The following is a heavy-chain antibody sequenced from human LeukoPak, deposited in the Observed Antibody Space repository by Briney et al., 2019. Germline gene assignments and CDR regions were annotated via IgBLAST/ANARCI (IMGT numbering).Heavy chain of an antibody. CDR3: ARAEYCGGDCYEIDY. Sequence: SETLSLTCTVSGGSISSSSYYWGWTRQPPGKGLEWIGSIYYSGSTYYNPSLKSRVTISVDTSKNQFSLKLSSVTAADTAVYYCARAEYCGGDCYEIDYWGQGTLVTVSS. V-gene: IGHV4-39*01. D-gene: IGHD2-21*01. CDR2: IYYSGST. CDR1: GGSISSSSYY. J-gene: IGHJ4*02.